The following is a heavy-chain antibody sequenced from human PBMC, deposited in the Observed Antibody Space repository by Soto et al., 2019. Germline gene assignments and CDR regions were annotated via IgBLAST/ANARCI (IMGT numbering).Heavy chain of an antibody. CDR3: ARGSVQHGDYGY. J-gene: IGHJ4*02. V-gene: IGHV3-30-3*01. CDR2: ISYDGSNK. Sequence: ESGGGVVQPGRSLRLSCAASGFTFSSYAMHWVRQAPGKGLEWVAVISYDGSNKYYADSVKGRFTISRDNSKNTLYLQMNSLRAEDTAVYYCARGSVQHGDYGYWGQGTLVTVSS. D-gene: IGHD4-17*01. CDR1: GFTFSSYA.